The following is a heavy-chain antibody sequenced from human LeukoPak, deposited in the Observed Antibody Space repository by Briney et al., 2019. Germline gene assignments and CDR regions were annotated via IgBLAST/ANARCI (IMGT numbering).Heavy chain of an antibody. Sequence: PGGSLRLSCAASALTFSKYAMNWVRQAPGKGLEWVSVISRSDSSSNIYYADSVKGRFTISRDNSKNTLYLQMNSLRAEDTAVYYCAPATIAAATGYHFYYGMGVWGQGTTVTVSS. CDR1: ALTFSKYA. J-gene: IGHJ6*01. D-gene: IGHD6-25*01. CDR3: APATIAAATGYHFYYGMGV. V-gene: IGHV3-23*05. CDR2: ISRSDSSSNI.